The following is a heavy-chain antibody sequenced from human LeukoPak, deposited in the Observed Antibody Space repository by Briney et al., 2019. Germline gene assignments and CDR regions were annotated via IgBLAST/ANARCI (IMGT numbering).Heavy chain of an antibody. V-gene: IGHV3-30-3*01. D-gene: IGHD3-10*01. CDR1: GFTFSSYA. CDR2: ISYDGSNK. CDR3: ARDSMVRGVIITSAY. Sequence: GGSLRLSCAASGFTFSSYAMHWVRQAPGKGLEWVAVISYDGSNKYYADSVKGRFTISRDNSKNTLYLQMNSLRAEDTAVYYCARDSMVRGVIITSAYWGQGTLVTVSS. J-gene: IGHJ4*02.